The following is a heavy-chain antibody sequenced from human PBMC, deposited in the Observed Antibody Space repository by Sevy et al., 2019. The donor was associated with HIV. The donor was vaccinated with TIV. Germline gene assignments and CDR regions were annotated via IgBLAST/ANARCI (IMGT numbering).Heavy chain of an antibody. CDR3: AKVCGYYDSSGYYPLD. Sequence: GGSLRLSCAASGFTFSSYAMSWVRQAPGKGLEWVSAISGSGGSTYYADSVKGRFTISRDNSKNTLYLQMNSLRAEDTAVYYCAKVCGYYDSSGYYPLDWGQGTLVTVSS. D-gene: IGHD3-22*01. CDR1: GFTFSSYA. V-gene: IGHV3-23*01. J-gene: IGHJ4*02. CDR2: ISGSGGST.